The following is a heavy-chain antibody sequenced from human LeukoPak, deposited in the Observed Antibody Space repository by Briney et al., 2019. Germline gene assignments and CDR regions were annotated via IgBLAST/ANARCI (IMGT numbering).Heavy chain of an antibody. V-gene: IGHV3-7*03. CDR3: ARDGE. CDR2: IKQDGSEK. Sequence: GGSLRLSCAASGFTFSNYWMNWVRQAPGKGLEWVANIKQDGSEKYYVDSVKGRFTISRDNAKNSLYLQMNSLRAEDTAVYYCARDGEWGQGTLVTVSS. CDR1: GFTFSNYW. J-gene: IGHJ4*02. D-gene: IGHD3-10*01.